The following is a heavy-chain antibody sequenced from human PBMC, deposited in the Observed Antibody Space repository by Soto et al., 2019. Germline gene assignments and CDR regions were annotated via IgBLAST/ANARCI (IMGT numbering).Heavy chain of an antibody. Sequence: EVQLVESGGGLVQPGRSLRLSCAASGFTFDDYAMHWVRQAPGKGLEWGSGISWNSGSIGYADPVKGRFTISRDNAKNSLYLQMNTLIADDTALYYCAKSGEAGYYYYYYMYVWGKGTTVTVSS. CDR2: ISWNSGSI. CDR3: AKSGEAGYYYYYYMYV. CDR1: GFTFDDYA. V-gene: IGHV3-9*01. J-gene: IGHJ6*03. D-gene: IGHD6-19*01.